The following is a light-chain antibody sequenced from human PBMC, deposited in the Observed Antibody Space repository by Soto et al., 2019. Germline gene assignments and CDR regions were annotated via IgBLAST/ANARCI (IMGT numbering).Light chain of an antibody. CDR1: SSDVGGYNF. CDR3: CSYAGSYTWV. Sequence: QSALTQPRSVSGSPGQSVTISCTGTSSDVGGYNFVSWYQQHPGKAPKLMIYDVSKRPSGVSDRFSGSKSANTASLTISGLQAEDEADYYCCSYAGSYTWVFGTGTKLTVL. V-gene: IGLV2-11*01. CDR2: DVS. J-gene: IGLJ1*01.